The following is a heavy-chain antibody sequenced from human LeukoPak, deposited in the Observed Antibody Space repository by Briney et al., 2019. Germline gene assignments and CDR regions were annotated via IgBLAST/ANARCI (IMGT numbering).Heavy chain of an antibody. J-gene: IGHJ4*02. D-gene: IGHD6-19*01. CDR3: ARVKSGWYGGVRPCFDY. Sequence: SETLSLTCAVYGGSFSGYYWSWIRQPPGKGLDWIGEINHSGSTNYNPSLKSRVTISVDTSKNQFALKLRSVTAADTAVYYCARVKSGWYGGVRPCFDYWGQGTLVSVSS. CDR2: INHSGST. V-gene: IGHV4-34*01. CDR1: GGSFSGYY.